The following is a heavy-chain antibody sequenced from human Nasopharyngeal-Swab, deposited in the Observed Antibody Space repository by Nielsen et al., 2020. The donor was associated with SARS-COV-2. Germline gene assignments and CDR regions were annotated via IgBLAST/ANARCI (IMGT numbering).Heavy chain of an antibody. CDR1: GGSISSGDYY. J-gene: IGHJ4*02. Sequence: ESLKISCTVSGGSISSGDYYWSWIRQPPGKGLEWIGYIYYSGSTNYNPSLKSRVTISVDTSKNQFSLKLSSVTAADTAVYYCARSGDDFWSGYFDYWGQGTLVTVSS. V-gene: IGHV4-61*08. CDR2: IYYSGST. CDR3: ARSGDDFWSGYFDY. D-gene: IGHD3-3*01.